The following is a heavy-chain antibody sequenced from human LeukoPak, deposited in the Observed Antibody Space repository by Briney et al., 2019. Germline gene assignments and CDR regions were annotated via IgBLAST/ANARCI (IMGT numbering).Heavy chain of an antibody. CDR2: IYYSGST. V-gene: IGHV4-59*01. Sequence: SETLSLTCTVSGGSITNYYWSWIRQPPGKGLEWIGYIYYSGSTNYNPSLKSRVTISVDTSKNQFSLKLSSVTAADTAVYYCARVRGYSTTLDYWGQGTLVTVSS. CDR3: ARVRGYSTTLDY. CDR1: GGSITNYY. J-gene: IGHJ4*02. D-gene: IGHD5-18*01.